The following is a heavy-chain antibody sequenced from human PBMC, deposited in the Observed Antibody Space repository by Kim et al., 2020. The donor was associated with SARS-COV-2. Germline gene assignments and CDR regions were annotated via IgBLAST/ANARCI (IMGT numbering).Heavy chain of an antibody. D-gene: IGHD3-16*01. J-gene: IGHJ5*02. CDR3: ARATLYVGNWFDP. V-gene: IGHV4-34*01. Sequence: SETLSLTCAVYGGSFSGYYWSWIRQPPGKGLEWIGEINHSGSTNYNPSLKSRVTISVDTSKNQFSLKLSSVTAADTAVYYCARATLYVGNWFDPWGQGTLVTVSS. CDR1: GGSFSGYY. CDR2: INHSGST.